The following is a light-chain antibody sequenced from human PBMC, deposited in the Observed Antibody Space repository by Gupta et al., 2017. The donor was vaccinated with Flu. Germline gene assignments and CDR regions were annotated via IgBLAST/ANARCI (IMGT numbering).Light chain of an antibody. Sequence: SGTMSWTGTNRDVGGYQYVYWCQQKPGKAPKLIIYDVSKRPSGVPDRFSGSKSGNTASLTISGLQAEDEADYYCCSYAGAYTWVFGGGTKLTVL. CDR1: NRDVGGYQY. J-gene: IGLJ3*02. CDR3: CSYAGAYTWV. V-gene: IGLV2-11*01. CDR2: DVS.